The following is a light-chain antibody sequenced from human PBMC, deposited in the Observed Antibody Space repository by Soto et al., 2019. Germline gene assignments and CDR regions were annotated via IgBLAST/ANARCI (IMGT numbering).Light chain of an antibody. CDR1: SSDVGNYNY. CDR2: EVS. CDR3: SSYTGSSTNTVV. Sequence: QSALTQPASVSGSPGQSITISCTGTSSDVGNYNYVSWYQQHPAKAPKLMIFEVSNRPSGVSNRFSGSKSGNTASLTISGLQAEDEAEYYCSSYTGSSTNTVVFGGATKLTVL. J-gene: IGLJ2*01. V-gene: IGLV2-14*01.